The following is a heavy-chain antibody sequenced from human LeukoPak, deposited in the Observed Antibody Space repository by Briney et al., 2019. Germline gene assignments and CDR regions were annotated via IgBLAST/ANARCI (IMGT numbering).Heavy chain of an antibody. J-gene: IGHJ4*02. CDR1: GFTFSNYG. V-gene: IGHV3-33*01. CDR3: ARDRYGANSPFDY. CDR2: IWYDASNK. D-gene: IGHD4-23*01. Sequence: GGSLRLSCAASGFTFSNYGMHWVRQAPGKGLEWVAVIWYDASNKYYADSVKGRFTISRGNSKNTLYLQMNSLRAEDTAVYYCARDRYGANSPFDYWGQGTLVTVSS.